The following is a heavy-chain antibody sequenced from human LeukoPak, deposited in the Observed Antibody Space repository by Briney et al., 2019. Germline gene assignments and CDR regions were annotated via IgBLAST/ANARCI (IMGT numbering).Heavy chain of an antibody. Sequence: PGGSLRLSCAASGFTFSDYYMSWIRQAPGKGLEWVSSISGSDDTTYYADSVKGRFTISSDNSKNTLYLQMNSLRAEDTALYYCAPRNNFPIWGQGTLVTVSS. V-gene: IGHV3-23*01. CDR2: ISGSDDTT. CDR3: APRNNFPI. CDR1: GFTFSDYY. J-gene: IGHJ4*02.